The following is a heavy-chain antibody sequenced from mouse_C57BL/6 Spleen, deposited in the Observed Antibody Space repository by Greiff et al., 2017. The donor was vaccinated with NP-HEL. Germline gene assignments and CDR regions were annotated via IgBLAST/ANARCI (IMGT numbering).Heavy chain of an antibody. V-gene: IGHV14-4*01. CDR3: TSGLYWYFDV. Sequence: VQLQQSGAELVRPGASVKLSCTASGFNIKDDYMHWVKQRPEQGLEWIGWIDPENGDTEYAPKFQGKATITADTSSNTAYLQLSSLTSEDTAVYYCTSGLYWYFDVWGTGTTVTVSS. D-gene: IGHD3-1*01. J-gene: IGHJ1*03. CDR1: GFNIKDDY. CDR2: IDPENGDT.